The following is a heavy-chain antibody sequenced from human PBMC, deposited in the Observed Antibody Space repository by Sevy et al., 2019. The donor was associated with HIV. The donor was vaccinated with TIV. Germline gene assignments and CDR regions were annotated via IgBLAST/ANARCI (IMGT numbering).Heavy chain of an antibody. J-gene: IGHJ6*02. CDR3: ARGLSGSYYYYYGMDV. D-gene: IGHD1-26*01. V-gene: IGHV4-34*01. CDR1: GGSFSGYY. CDR2: INHSGST. Sequence: SETLSLTCAVYGGSFSGYYWSWIRQPPGKGLEWIGEINHSGSTNYNPSLKSRVTISVDTSKNQFSLKLSSVTAADTAVYYCARGLSGSYYYYYGMDVRGQGTTVTVSS.